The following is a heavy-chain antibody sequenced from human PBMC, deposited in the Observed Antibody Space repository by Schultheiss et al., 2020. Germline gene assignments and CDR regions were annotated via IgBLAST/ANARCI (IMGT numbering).Heavy chain of an antibody. CDR3: AKDLHSSGWYYFNY. D-gene: IGHD6-19*01. CDR2: ISYDGSNK. Sequence: GGSLRLSCGASGFTFSTYGMHWVRQAPGKGLEWVAVISYDGSNKFYADSVKGRFTISRDNSKNTLYLQMNSLRPEDTAVYLCAKDLHSSGWYYFNYWGQGTRVTVSS. J-gene: IGHJ4*02. V-gene: IGHV3-30*18. CDR1: GFTFSTYG.